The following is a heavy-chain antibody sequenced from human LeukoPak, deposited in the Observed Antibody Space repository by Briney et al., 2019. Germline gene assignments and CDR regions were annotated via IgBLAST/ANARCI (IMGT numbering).Heavy chain of an antibody. CDR3: ARLGEYCSSTSCYRSMDDWFDP. Sequence: GESLKISCKGSGYSFTSYWIGWVRQMPGKGLEWMGIIYPGDSDTRYSPSFQGQVTISADKSISTAYPQWSSLKASDTAMYYCARLGEYCSSTSCYRSMDDWFDPWGQGALVTVSS. J-gene: IGHJ5*02. CDR1: GYSFTSYW. V-gene: IGHV5-51*01. D-gene: IGHD2-2*02. CDR2: IYPGDSDT.